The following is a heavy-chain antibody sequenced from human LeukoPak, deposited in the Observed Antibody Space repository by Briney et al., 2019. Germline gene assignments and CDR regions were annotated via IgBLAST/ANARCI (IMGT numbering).Heavy chain of an antibody. J-gene: IGHJ4*02. V-gene: IGHV4-30-2*01. CDR1: GGSISSGGYS. Sequence: PSQTLSLTCAVSGGSISSGGYSWSWIPQPPGKGLEWIGYIYHSGSTYYNPSLKSRVTISVDRSKNQFSLKLSSVTAADTAVYYCARGVGYCSRTSCYSYFDYWGQGSLVTVSS. CDR2: IYHSGST. D-gene: IGHD2-2*02. CDR3: ARGVGYCSRTSCYSYFDY.